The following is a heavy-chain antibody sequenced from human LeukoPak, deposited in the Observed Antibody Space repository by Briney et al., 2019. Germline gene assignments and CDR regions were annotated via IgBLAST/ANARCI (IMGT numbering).Heavy chain of an antibody. V-gene: IGHV1-18*01. D-gene: IGHD7-27*01. J-gene: IGHJ4*02. CDR2: ISTYNGNT. CDR3: ARDHTSGWGPIDY. CDR1: GYTFTSYG. Sequence: ASVKVSCTASGYTFTSYGISWVRQAPGQGLEWMGWISTYNGNTNYAQKLQDRVTLTTDTSTSTAYMELRSLRFDDTAIYYCARDHTSGWGPIDYWGQGTLVTVSS.